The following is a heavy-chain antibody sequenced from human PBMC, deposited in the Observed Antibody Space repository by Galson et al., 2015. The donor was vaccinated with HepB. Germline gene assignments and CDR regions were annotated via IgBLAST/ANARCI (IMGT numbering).Heavy chain of an antibody. J-gene: IGHJ4*02. CDR3: ARAGGEWEPIDF. CDR1: GYSFSTNG. Sequence: SVKVSCKASGYSFSTNGIAWVRQAPGQGLEWVGWISAYSGNTKYAEKFQDRVTLTAETSTTTAYMELRSLRSDDTALYYCARAGGEWEPIDFWGRGTLVSVSA. CDR2: ISAYSGNT. V-gene: IGHV1-18*01. D-gene: IGHD1-26*01.